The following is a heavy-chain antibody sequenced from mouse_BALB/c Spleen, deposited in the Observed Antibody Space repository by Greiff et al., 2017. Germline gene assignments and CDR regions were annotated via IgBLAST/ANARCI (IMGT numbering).Heavy chain of an antibody. CDR3: ASIYGSSYGFDY. CDR1: GFTFSSFG. V-gene: IGHV5-17*02. J-gene: IGHJ2*01. CDR2: ISSGSSTI. D-gene: IGHD1-1*01. Sequence: EVKLVESGGGLVQPGGSRKLSCAASGFTFSSFGMHWVRQAPEKGLEWVAYISSGSSTIYYADTVKGRFTISRDNPKNTLFLQMTSLRSEDTAMYYCASIYGSSYGFDYWGQGTTLTVSS.